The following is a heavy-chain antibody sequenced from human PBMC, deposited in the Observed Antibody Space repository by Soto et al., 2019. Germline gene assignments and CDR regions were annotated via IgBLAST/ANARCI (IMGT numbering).Heavy chain of an antibody. CDR2: IIPIFGTA. J-gene: IGHJ6*02. CDR3: ARIGAVAGDFYYYYYGMDV. V-gene: IGHV1-69*13. CDR1: GGTFSSYA. D-gene: IGHD6-19*01. Sequence: SVKVSCKASGGTFSSYAISWVRQAPGQGLEWMGGIIPIFGTANYAQKFQGRVTITADESTSTAYMELSSLRSEDTAVYYCARIGAVAGDFYYYYYGMDVWGQGTTVTVSS.